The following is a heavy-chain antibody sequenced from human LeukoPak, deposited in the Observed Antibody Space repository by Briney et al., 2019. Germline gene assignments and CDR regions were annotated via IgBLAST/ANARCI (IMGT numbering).Heavy chain of an antibody. Sequence: HPGGSLRLSCAASGFTFSSYGMHWVRQAPGKGLEWVAVISYDGSNKYYADSVKGRFTISRDNSKNTLYLQMNSLRAEDTAVYYCAKATRYFDWLSGAFDIWGQGTMVTVSS. D-gene: IGHD3-9*01. CDR3: AKATRYFDWLSGAFDI. CDR2: ISYDGSNK. V-gene: IGHV3-30*18. CDR1: GFTFSSYG. J-gene: IGHJ3*02.